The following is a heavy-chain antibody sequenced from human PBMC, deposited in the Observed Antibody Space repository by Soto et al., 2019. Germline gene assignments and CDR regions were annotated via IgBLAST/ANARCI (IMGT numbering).Heavy chain of an antibody. CDR2: ISGSGGST. Sequence: PGGSLRLSCAASGFTLSSYAMSWVRQAPGKGLEWVSAISGSGGSTYYADSVKGRFTISRDNSKNTLYLQMNSLRAEDTAVYYCAKGSSRAVVYASYFDYWGQGTLVTVSS. V-gene: IGHV3-23*01. J-gene: IGHJ4*02. CDR3: AKGSSRAVVYASYFDY. D-gene: IGHD2-8*02. CDR1: GFTLSSYA.